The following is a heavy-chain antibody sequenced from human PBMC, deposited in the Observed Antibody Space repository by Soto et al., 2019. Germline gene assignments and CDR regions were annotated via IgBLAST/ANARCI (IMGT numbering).Heavy chain of an antibody. Sequence: SETLSLTCTVSGGSISSGGYYWSWIRQHPGKGLEWIGYIYYSGSTYYNPSLKSRVTISVDTSKNQFSLKLSSVTAADTAVYYCARAVVVVPAAMDVWGQGTTVTVSS. J-gene: IGHJ6*02. CDR1: GGSISSGGYY. CDR3: ARAVVVVPAAMDV. V-gene: IGHV4-31*03. D-gene: IGHD2-2*01. CDR2: IYYSGST.